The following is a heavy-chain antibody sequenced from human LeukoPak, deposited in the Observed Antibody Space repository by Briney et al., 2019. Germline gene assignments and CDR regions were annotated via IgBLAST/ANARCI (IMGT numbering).Heavy chain of an antibody. V-gene: IGHV1-2*02. D-gene: IGHD3-10*01. J-gene: IGHJ3*02. Sequence: AGPVKVSCKASGYTFTGYYMHWVRQAPGQGLEWMGWINPNSDDTNYAQKFQGRVTMTRDTSISTAYMELSRLRSDDTAVYYCARDRLDYYVSGSYAFDIWGQGTMVTVSS. CDR2: INPNSDDT. CDR3: ARDRLDYYVSGSYAFDI. CDR1: GYTFTGYY.